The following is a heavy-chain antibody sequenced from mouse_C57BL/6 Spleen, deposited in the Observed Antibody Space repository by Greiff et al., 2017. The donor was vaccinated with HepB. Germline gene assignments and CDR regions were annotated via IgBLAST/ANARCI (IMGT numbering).Heavy chain of an antibody. CDR2: ISYDGSN. Sequence: ESGPGLVKPSQSLSLTCSVTGYSITSGYYWNWIRQFPGNKLEWMGYISYDGSNNYNPSLKNRISITRDTSKNQFFLKLNSVTTEDTATYYCARGEGLRGFAYWGQGTLVTVSA. J-gene: IGHJ3*01. CDR1: GYSITSGYY. CDR3: ARGEGLRGFAY. V-gene: IGHV3-6*01. D-gene: IGHD2-4*01.